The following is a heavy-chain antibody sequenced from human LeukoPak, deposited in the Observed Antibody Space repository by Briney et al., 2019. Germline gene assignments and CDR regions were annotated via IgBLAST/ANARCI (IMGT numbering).Heavy chain of an antibody. V-gene: IGHV1-24*01. Sequence: GASVKVSCKVSGYTLTELSMHWVRQAPGKGLEWMGGFDPEDGETIYAQKFQGRVTMTEGTSTDTAYMELSSLRSENTAVYYCATDFAAAGTLPTDWGQGTLVTVSS. J-gene: IGHJ4*02. CDR3: ATDFAAAGTLPTD. D-gene: IGHD6-13*01. CDR2: FDPEDGET. CDR1: GYTLTELS.